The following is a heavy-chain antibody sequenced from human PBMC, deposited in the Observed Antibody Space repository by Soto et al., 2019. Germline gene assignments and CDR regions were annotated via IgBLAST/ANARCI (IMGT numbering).Heavy chain of an antibody. Sequence: GGSLRLSCAASGFTFSSYAMSWVRQAPGKGLEWVSAISGSGGSTYYADSVKGRFTISRDNSKNTLYLQMNSLRAEDTAVYYCAKDGMATILGNWFDPWGQGTLVTVSS. CDR3: AKDGMATILGNWFDP. D-gene: IGHD5-12*01. V-gene: IGHV3-23*01. CDR2: ISGSGGST. J-gene: IGHJ5*02. CDR1: GFTFSSYA.